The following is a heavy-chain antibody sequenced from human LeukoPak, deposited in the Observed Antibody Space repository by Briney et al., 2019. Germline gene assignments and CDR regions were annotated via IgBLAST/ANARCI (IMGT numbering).Heavy chain of an antibody. CDR2: ISGSGGST. CDR3: AGTYSSGWYGHSGDY. Sequence: TGGSLRLSCAASGFTFSSYAMSWVRQAPGKGLEWVSAISGSGGSTYYADSVKGRFTISRDNSKNTLYLQMNSLRAEDTAVYYCAGTYSSGWYGHSGDYWGQGTLVTVSS. J-gene: IGHJ4*02. D-gene: IGHD6-19*01. V-gene: IGHV3-23*01. CDR1: GFTFSSYA.